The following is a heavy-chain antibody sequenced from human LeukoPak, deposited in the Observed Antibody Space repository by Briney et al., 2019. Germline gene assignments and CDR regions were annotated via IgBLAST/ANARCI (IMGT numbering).Heavy chain of an antibody. J-gene: IGHJ6*02. D-gene: IGHD2-2*01. Sequence: PGGSLRLSCAASGFTFSSYWMSWVRQAPGKGLEWVASIKQDGSVKYYVDSVKGRFTISRDNAKNSLYLQMNSLRAEDTAVYYCARVGCSSTSCFRYYYYGMDVWGQGTTVTVSS. CDR1: GFTFSSYW. CDR2: IKQDGSVK. V-gene: IGHV3-7*01. CDR3: ARVGCSSTSCFRYYYYGMDV.